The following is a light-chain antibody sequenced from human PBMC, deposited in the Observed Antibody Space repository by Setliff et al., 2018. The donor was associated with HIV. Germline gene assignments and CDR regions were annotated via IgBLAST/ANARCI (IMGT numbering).Light chain of an antibody. CDR2: EVT. Sequence: QSVLTQPPSVSGSPGQSVTISCTGTSSDVGSYNRVSWYRQPPGTAPQVMIYEVTKRPSGVPDRLSGSKSGNTASLTISGLLADDEAYYYCCSYAARQTSYVFGTGTKVTVL. V-gene: IGLV2-18*02. CDR3: CSYAARQTSYV. CDR1: SSDVGSYNR. J-gene: IGLJ1*01.